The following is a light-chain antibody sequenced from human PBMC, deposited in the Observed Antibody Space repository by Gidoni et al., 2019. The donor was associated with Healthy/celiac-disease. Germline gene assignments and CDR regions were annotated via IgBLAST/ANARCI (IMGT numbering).Light chain of an antibody. CDR3: EQRYSTPWT. CDR2: AAS. CDR1: QIITTY. V-gene: IGKV1-39*01. J-gene: IGKJ1*01. Sequence: DIQMTQSLSSLSAPVGDRVIFTCLASQIITTYLNWYQQKPGKATKLLIYAASSLQSGVPSRFSGSGSGTDVTLTISSLQPKDFATYCSEQRYSTPWTFGQGTKVEIK.